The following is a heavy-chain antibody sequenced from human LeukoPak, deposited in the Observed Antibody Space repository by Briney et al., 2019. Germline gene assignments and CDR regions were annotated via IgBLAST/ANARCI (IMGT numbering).Heavy chain of an antibody. Sequence: ASVKVSCKASGYTFTCYYMHWVRQAPGQGLEWMGWINPNSGGTNYAQKFQGRVTMTRDTSISTAYMELSRLRSDDTAVYYCAREGRGSYYQAFDYWGQGTLVTVSS. J-gene: IGHJ4*02. CDR3: AREGRGSYYQAFDY. CDR2: INPNSGGT. V-gene: IGHV1-2*02. CDR1: GYTFTCYY. D-gene: IGHD1-26*01.